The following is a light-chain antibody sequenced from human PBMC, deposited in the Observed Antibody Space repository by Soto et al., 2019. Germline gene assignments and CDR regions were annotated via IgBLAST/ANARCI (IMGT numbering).Light chain of an antibody. CDR2: AAS. CDR1: RSFASSY. V-gene: IGKV3-20*01. Sequence: EIVLTQSPATLSLSPGERATLSCRASRSFASSYLAWYQHKPGQAPRLLIYAASSRATGIPDRFIGSGSGTDFTLTISRLEPDDSAVYYCHHYDNSPPYTFGQGTKVDIK. J-gene: IGKJ2*01. CDR3: HHYDNSPPYT.